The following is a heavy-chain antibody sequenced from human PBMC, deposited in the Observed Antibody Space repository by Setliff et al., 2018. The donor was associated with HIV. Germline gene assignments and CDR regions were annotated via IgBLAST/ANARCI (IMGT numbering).Heavy chain of an antibody. Sequence: ASVKVSCKASGYTFINYHITWVRQAPGQGLEWVGSISASSVNTNYTQGGVTIIADTRRDIAYVELRSLRSDDTAVYYCAREQKDAFDIWGQGTVVTVSS. CDR1: GYTFINYH. V-gene: IGHV1-18*01. CDR3: AREQKDAFDI. CDR2: ISASSVNT. J-gene: IGHJ3*02.